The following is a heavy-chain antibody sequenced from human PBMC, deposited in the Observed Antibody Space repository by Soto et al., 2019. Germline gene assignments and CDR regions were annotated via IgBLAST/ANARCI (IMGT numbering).Heavy chain of an antibody. CDR3: ARESVDNNWFNP. V-gene: IGHV4-59*01. D-gene: IGHD5-12*01. Sequence: TLSLTRTVSGGSISSYYWSWIRQPPGKGLEWIGYIYYSGSANYNPSLKSRVTISVDTSKNQFSLKLSSVTAADTAVYYCARESVDNNWFNPWGQGTLVTVSS. J-gene: IGHJ5*02. CDR1: GGSISSYY. CDR2: IYYSGSA.